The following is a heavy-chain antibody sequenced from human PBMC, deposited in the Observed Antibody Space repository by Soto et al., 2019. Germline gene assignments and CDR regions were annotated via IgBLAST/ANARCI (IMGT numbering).Heavy chain of an antibody. J-gene: IGHJ4*02. CDR3: ARAATGSYHSAY. CDR2: IAPHSGRT. Sequence: QVQLVQSGPEVKNPGASVRVSCVASGYAFTSYGVTWVRQAPGQGLEWMGWIAPHSGRTTYLPKFQGRVTMTADVSTNTAYIELRSLTSDDTGIYFCARAATGSYHSAYWGQGTVVTVSS. CDR1: GYAFTSYG. D-gene: IGHD3-10*01. V-gene: IGHV1-18*04.